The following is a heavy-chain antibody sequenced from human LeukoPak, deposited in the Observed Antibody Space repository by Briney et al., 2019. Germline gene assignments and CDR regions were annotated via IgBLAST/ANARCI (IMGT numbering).Heavy chain of an antibody. CDR2: IYYSGST. J-gene: IGHJ4*02. CDR1: GGSISSSSYY. Sequence: SETLSLTCTVSGGSISSSSYYWGWIRQPPGKGLEWIGSIYYSGSTYYNPSLKSRVTLSVDTSKNQFSLKLSSVTAADTAVYYCARLGGYCSSTSCYYFDYWGQGTLVTVSS. D-gene: IGHD2-2*01. CDR3: ARLGGYCSSTSCYYFDY. V-gene: IGHV4-39*01.